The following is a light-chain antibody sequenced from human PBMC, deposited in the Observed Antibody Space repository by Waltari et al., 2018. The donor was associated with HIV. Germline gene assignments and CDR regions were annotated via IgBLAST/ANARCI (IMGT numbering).Light chain of an antibody. Sequence: QSVLTQPPSASGTPGQRVTISCSGSRSNIGNYYVHWYQHLPGTAPKLLIYRNNQRPAGVPDRFSGSKSGTSASLAISGLRSEDEADYYCAAWDESLSGVFGGGTKVTVL. J-gene: IGLJ3*02. CDR3: AAWDESLSGV. CDR1: RSNIGNYY. CDR2: RNN. V-gene: IGLV1-47*01.